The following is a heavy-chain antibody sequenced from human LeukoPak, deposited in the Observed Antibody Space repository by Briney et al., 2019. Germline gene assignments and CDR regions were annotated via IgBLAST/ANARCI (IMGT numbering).Heavy chain of an antibody. D-gene: IGHD4-23*01. CDR3: ARDRWIDY. J-gene: IGHJ4*02. CDR2: ISYDGSNK. V-gene: IGHV3-30-3*01. CDR1: GFTFSSYA. Sequence: GGSLRLSCAASGFTFSSYAMHWVRQAPGKGLEWVAVISYDGSNKYYADSVKGRFTISRDNAKSSLYLQMRSLRAEDTAVYYCARDRWIDYWGQGTLVTVPS.